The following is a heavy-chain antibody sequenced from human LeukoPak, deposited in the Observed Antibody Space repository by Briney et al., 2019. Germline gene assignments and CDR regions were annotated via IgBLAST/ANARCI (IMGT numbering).Heavy chain of an antibody. J-gene: IGHJ2*01. D-gene: IGHD4-17*01. CDR3: ARDYLRTTVTAPWYFDL. CDR1: GFTFSSYW. CDR2: IKQDGSEK. Sequence: GGSLRLSCAASGFTFSSYWMSWVRQAPGKGLEWVANIKQDGSEKYYVDSVKGRFTISRDNAKNSLYLQMNSLRAEDTAVYYCARDYLRTTVTAPWYFDLWGRGTLVTVSS. V-gene: IGHV3-7*01.